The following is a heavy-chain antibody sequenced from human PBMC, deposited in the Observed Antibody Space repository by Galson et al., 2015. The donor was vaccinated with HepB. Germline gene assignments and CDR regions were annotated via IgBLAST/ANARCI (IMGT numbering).Heavy chain of an antibody. V-gene: IGHV3-33*01. CDR2: IQHDGSTK. CDR3: AREGSRIVFHAFDI. J-gene: IGHJ3*02. CDR1: ESLISNSG. Sequence: RLSGAGSESLISNSGIHWVRQAPVKRLEWVAVIQHDGSTKAYADSVKGRFTISRDNTKHTVFLEMNTLGAEDTAVYYCAREGSRIVFHAFDIWGQGTMVTVSS. D-gene: IGHD2-15*01.